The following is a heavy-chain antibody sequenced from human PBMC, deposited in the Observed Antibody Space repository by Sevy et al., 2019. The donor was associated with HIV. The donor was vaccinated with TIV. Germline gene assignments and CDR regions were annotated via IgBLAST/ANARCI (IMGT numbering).Heavy chain of an antibody. Sequence: GGYLRLSCAASGFTFSSYGMHWVRQAPGKGLEWLAVISYDGSNKYYADSVKGRFTISRDNSKNTLYLQMNSLSAEDTAVYYCAKDDADLYCGGDCYTYGMDVWGQGTTVTVSS. V-gene: IGHV3-30*18. CDR3: AKDDADLYCGGDCYTYGMDV. CDR2: ISYDGSNK. D-gene: IGHD2-21*02. J-gene: IGHJ6*02. CDR1: GFTFSSYG.